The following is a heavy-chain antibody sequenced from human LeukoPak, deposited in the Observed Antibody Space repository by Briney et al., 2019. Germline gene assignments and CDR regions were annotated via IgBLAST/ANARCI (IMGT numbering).Heavy chain of an antibody. CDR1: GGTFSSYA. D-gene: IGHD6-19*01. CDR3: ASFGYSSGSLMYYFDY. CDR2: IIPILGLA. Sequence: SVKVSCKASGGTFSSYAISWVRQAPGQGLEWMGRIIPILGLANYAQKFQGRVTITADKSTSTAYMELSSLRSEDTAVYYCASFGYSSGSLMYYFDYWGQGTLVTVSS. V-gene: IGHV1-69*04. J-gene: IGHJ4*02.